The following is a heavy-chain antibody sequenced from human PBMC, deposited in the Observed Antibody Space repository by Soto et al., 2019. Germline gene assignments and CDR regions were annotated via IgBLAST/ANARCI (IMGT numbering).Heavy chain of an antibody. CDR1: GGSFSGYY. D-gene: IGHD2-21*01. Sequence: PSEALSLTCSVYGGSFSGYYWDWIRQPPGKGLEWIGEINHGGTSNYNPSLKSRAIKSVDTSKNQFSLKLTSVTAEYTALYFWASSSFIRSEDIFHGLDVWGQGTTVT. CDR2: INHGGTS. CDR3: ASSSFIRSEDIFHGLDV. J-gene: IGHJ6*02. V-gene: IGHV4-34*01.